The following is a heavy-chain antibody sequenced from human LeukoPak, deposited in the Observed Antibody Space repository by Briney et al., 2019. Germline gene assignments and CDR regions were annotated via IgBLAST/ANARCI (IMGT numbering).Heavy chain of an antibody. CDR3: ASKDYGSGDYGMEV. Sequence: ASVKVSCKASGYAFTGYYMHWVRQAPGQGLECMGWMNLKGGGANYAQKFQGRVTMTRDTSITTAYMELSRLRSDDTAVYYCASKDYGSGDYGMEVWGQGTTVTVSS. CDR1: GYAFTGYY. V-gene: IGHV1-2*02. J-gene: IGHJ6*02. D-gene: IGHD3-10*01. CDR2: MNLKGGGA.